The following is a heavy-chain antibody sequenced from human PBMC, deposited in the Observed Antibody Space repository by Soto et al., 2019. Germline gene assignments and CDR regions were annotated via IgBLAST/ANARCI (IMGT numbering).Heavy chain of an antibody. CDR2: IYWDDDK. Sequence: QITLKESGPTLVKPTQTLTLTCTFSGFSLSTSGVGVGWIRQPPGKALEWLALIYWDDDKRYSPSLKSRLTINKDTSKNQVVLTMTNMDPVDTATYYCARPSSGWYSVAFDIWGQGTMVTVSS. J-gene: IGHJ3*02. CDR1: GFSLSTSGVG. V-gene: IGHV2-5*02. CDR3: ARPSSGWYSVAFDI. D-gene: IGHD6-19*01.